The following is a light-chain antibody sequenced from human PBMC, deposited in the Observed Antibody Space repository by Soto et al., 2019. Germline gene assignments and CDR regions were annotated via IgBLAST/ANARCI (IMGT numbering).Light chain of an antibody. CDR3: QQYNTFPYT. J-gene: IGKJ2*01. Sequence: DIRMAQSPSTLSAFVGDRVTITCRASQSISSSLAWYQQKLGKAPKLLIYKASSLHSGVPSRFSGSGSGTGFTLTISSLQPDDFATYYCQQYNTFPYTFGQGTKVDIK. CDR2: KAS. CDR1: QSISSS. V-gene: IGKV1-5*03.